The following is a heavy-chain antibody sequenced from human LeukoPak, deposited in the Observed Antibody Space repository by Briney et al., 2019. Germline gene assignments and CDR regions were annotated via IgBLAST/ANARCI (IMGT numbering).Heavy chain of an antibody. V-gene: IGHV4-59*01. CDR1: GGSISSYY. Sequence: PSETLSLTCTVSGGSISSYYWSWIRQPPGKGLEWIGYIYYSGGTNYNPSLKSRVTISVDTSKNQFSLKLSSVTAADTAVYYCARVSGYSSGWYWYFDLWGRGTLVTVSS. D-gene: IGHD6-19*01. J-gene: IGHJ2*01. CDR3: ARVSGYSSGWYWYFDL. CDR2: IYYSGGT.